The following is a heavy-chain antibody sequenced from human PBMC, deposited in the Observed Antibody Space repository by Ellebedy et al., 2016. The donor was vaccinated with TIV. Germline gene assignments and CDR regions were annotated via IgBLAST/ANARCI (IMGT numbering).Heavy chain of an antibody. J-gene: IGHJ4*02. Sequence: GESLKISCVASGFAFSTYPMTWVRQAPGKGLEWVSYISGGSVPNHYADSVKGRFTIPRDNAKNSLFLQMNSLRAEDTAVYYCARVWGDHSGADYWGQGTLVTVSS. CDR2: ISGGSVPN. V-gene: IGHV3-48*01. CDR1: GFAFSTYP. D-gene: IGHD2-21*01. CDR3: ARVWGDHSGADY.